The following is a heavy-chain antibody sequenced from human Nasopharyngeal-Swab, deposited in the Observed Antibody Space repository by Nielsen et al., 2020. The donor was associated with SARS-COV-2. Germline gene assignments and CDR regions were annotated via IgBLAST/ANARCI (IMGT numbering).Heavy chain of an antibody. CDR3: AREGIVGATDLSFDY. Sequence: GGSLRLSCAASGFTFSSYGMHWVRQAPGKGLEWVAVISYDGSNKYYADSVKGRFTISRDNSKNTLYLQMNSLRAEDTAAYYCAREGIVGATDLSFDYWGQGTLVTVSS. J-gene: IGHJ4*02. D-gene: IGHD1-26*01. CDR2: ISYDGSNK. V-gene: IGHV3-30*03. CDR1: GFTFSSYG.